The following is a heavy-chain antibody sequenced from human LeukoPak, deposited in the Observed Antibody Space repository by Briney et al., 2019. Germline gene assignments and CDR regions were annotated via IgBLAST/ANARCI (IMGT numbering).Heavy chain of an antibody. D-gene: IGHD1-26*01. CDR3: ARDQDGSYSFDY. CDR1: GFTFSSYT. J-gene: IGHJ4*02. V-gene: IGHV3-21*01. Sequence: PGGPLRLSCAASGFTFSSYTMNWVRQAPGKGLEWVSCISSSSGYIYYADSVKGRFTISRDNAKNSLYLQMNSLRAEDTAVYLCARDQDGSYSFDYWGQGTLVTVSS. CDR2: ISSSSGYI.